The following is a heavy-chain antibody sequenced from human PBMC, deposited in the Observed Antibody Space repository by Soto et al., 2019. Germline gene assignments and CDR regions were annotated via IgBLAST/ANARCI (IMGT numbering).Heavy chain of an antibody. V-gene: IGHV1-69*02. CDR2: IIPIVGLT. CDR1: GGSLSSYP. CDR3: ARPTGGHDAGGNYIDV. Sequence: QVQLLQSGSEVKKPGSSVKVSCRASGGSLSSYPVTWVRQAPGQGLEWMGRIIPIVGLTNYAQKFQGRVTITADKSTSTAYMELSSLRSDDTAVYYCARPTGGHDAGGNYIDVWGKGTMVIVSS. J-gene: IGHJ6*03. D-gene: IGHD2-8*02.